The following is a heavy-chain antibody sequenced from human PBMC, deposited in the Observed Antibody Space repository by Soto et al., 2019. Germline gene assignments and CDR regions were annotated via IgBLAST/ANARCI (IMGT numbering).Heavy chain of an antibody. CDR3: SRGNLXTTLSYFDC. Sequence: GGSLRLSCAASGFTISDYYMDWVRQAPGKGLEWVGRIRKKVNSYTTEHYADSVKGRFTISRDNSNNTLYLQTNSLRAEDTALYYCSRGNLXTTLSYFDCWGPGPQVTVSS. D-gene: IGHD1-1*01. CDR2: IRKKVNSYTT. J-gene: IGHJ4*02. CDR1: GFTISDYY. V-gene: IGHV3-72*01.